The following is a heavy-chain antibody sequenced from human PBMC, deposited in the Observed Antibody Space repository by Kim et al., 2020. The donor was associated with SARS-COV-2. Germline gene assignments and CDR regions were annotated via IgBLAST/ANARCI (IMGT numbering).Heavy chain of an antibody. CDR2: INHSGST. Sequence: SETLSLTCAVYGGSFSGYYWSWIRQPPGKGLEWIGEINHSGSTNYNPSLKSRVTISVDTSKNQFSLKLSSVTAADTAVYYCARVRRNCSGGSCYWRGDGFDPWGQGTLVTVSS. CDR3: ARVRRNCSGGSCYWRGDGFDP. J-gene: IGHJ5*02. V-gene: IGHV4-34*01. D-gene: IGHD2-15*01. CDR1: GGSFSGYY.